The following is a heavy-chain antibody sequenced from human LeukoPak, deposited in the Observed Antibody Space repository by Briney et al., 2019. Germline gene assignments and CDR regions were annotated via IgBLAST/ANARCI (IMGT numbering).Heavy chain of an antibody. J-gene: IGHJ4*02. CDR1: GFTFSSYS. V-gene: IGHV3-21*01. Sequence: PGGSLRLSCAASGFTFSSYSMNWVRQAPGKGLEWVSSISSSSSYIYYADSVKGRFTISRDNAKNSLYLQINSLRAEDTAVYYCARTYCSGGSCYSCDYWGQGTLVTVSS. D-gene: IGHD2-15*01. CDR2: ISSSSSYI. CDR3: ARTYCSGGSCYSCDY.